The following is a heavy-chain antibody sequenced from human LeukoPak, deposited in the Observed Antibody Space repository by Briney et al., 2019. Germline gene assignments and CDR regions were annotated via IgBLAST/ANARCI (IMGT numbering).Heavy chain of an antibody. CDR3: ASSSTAMVTPFDY. V-gene: IGHV4-39*01. D-gene: IGHD5-18*01. J-gene: IGHJ4*02. CDR1: GGSISSSSYY. CDR2: IYYSGST. Sequence: PSETLSLTCTVSGGSISSSSYYWGWIRQPPGKGLEWIGSIYYSGSTYYNPSLKSRVTISVDTSKNQFSQKLSSVTAADTAVYYCASSSTAMVTPFDYWGQGTLVTVSS.